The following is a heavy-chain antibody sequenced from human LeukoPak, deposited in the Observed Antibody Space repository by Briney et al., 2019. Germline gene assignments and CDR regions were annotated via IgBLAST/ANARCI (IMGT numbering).Heavy chain of an antibody. J-gene: IGHJ2*01. V-gene: IGHV4-59*12. CDR3: ARDSHRSSPLWYFDL. CDR1: GGSISSYY. Sequence: SETLCLTCTVSGGSISSYYWSWIRQPPGKGLEWIGYIYYSGSTNYNPSLKSRVTISVDTSKNQFSLKLSSVTAADTAVYYCARDSHRSSPLWYFDLWGRGTPVTVSS. CDR2: IYYSGST. D-gene: IGHD6-13*01.